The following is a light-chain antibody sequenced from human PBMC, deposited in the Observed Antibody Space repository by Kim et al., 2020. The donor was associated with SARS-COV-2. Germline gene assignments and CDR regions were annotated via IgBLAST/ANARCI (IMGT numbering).Light chain of an antibody. J-gene: IGKJ1*01. V-gene: IGKV3-20*01. Sequence: GYRAPHPVGASQCVASAHLGWYQQTPGQAPRLLFSGASSRATGTPDRFSGSGSGTDFTLTISRLEPEDFAVYYCQQYHNFRWTFGQGTKVDIK. CDR1: QCVASAH. CDR3: QQYHNFRWT. CDR2: GAS.